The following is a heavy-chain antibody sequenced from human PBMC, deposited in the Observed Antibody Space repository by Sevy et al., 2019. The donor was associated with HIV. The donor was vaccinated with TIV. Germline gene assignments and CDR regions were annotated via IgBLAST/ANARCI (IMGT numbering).Heavy chain of an antibody. CDR2: VRGKGDGGTA. V-gene: IGHV3-15*01. CDR1: GFSFSDAG. Sequence: GGSLRLSCAASGFSFSDAGLSWVRQAPGKGLEWVGRVRGKGDGGTAEDAAPVNGRFTIARDDSKNTMYVQMNNLKNEDTGIYYWTTEGADWGQGTLVTVSS. CDR3: TTEGAD. J-gene: IGHJ1*01.